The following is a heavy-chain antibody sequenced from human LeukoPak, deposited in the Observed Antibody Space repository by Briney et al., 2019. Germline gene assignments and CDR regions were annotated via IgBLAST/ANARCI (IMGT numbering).Heavy chain of an antibody. V-gene: IGHV1-18*01. CDR1: GYRFSSYG. CDR3: VREGGAATTGDY. Sequence: ASVKVSCKCSGYRFSSYGICWVRQAPGQGLEWVGWISAYSGHTNYAQRVQGRLTMTTDRSTSTAYMELRGLRSDDTAVYYCVREGGAATTGDYWGQGTLVTVSS. D-gene: IGHD1-14*01. CDR2: ISAYSGHT. J-gene: IGHJ4*02.